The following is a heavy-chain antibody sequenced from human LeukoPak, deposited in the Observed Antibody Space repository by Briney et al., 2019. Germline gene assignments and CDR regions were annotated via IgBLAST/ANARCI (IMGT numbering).Heavy chain of an antibody. CDR1: GGTFSSYA. V-gene: IGHV1-69*06. CDR3: ARAGKLYYGSGSPRSYFDY. Sequence: ASVKLSCTASGGTFSSYAISWVRQAPGQGLEWMGGIVTIFGTANYAQEFQGRVTITADKSTSTAYMDLSSLRSEDTAVYYCARAGKLYYGSGSPRSYFDYWGQGTLVTVSS. D-gene: IGHD3-10*01. J-gene: IGHJ4*02. CDR2: IVTIFGTA.